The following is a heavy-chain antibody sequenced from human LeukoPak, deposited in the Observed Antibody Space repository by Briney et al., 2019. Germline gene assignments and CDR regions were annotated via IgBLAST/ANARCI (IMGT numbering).Heavy chain of an antibody. Sequence: SETLSLTCAVHGGSFSGYYWSWIRQPPGKGLEWIGEINHSGSTNYNPSLKSRVTISVDTSKNQFSLKLSSVTAADTAVYYCARGLGYCSSTSCYLLPPGRSNNWFDPWGQGTLVAVSS. J-gene: IGHJ5*02. CDR1: GGSFSGYY. D-gene: IGHD2-2*01. CDR2: INHSGST. V-gene: IGHV4-34*01. CDR3: ARGLGYCSSTSCYLLPPGRSNNWFDP.